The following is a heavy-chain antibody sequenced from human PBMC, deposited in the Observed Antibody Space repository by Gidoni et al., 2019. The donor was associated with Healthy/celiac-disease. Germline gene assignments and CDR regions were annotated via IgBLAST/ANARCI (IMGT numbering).Heavy chain of an antibody. D-gene: IGHD6-13*01. CDR1: GFTFSSYG. J-gene: IGHJ5*02. CDR2: IWYDGSNK. Sequence: QVQLVESGGGVVQPGRSLRLSCAASGFTFSSYGMHWVRQAPGKGLEWVAVIWYDGSNKYYADSVKGRFTISRDNSKNTLYLQMNSLRAEDTAVYYCAREGDYSSSWHTNWFDPWGQGTLVTVSS. CDR3: AREGDYSSSWHTNWFDP. V-gene: IGHV3-33*01.